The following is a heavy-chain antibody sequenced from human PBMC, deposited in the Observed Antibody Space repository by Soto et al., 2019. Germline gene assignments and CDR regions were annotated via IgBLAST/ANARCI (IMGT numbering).Heavy chain of an antibody. V-gene: IGHV4-31*02. CDR3: VRALRHPTIVYPCFAP. D-gene: IGHD3-10*01. CDR1: GASVSTGAYY. Sequence: PSETLALTXTVSGASVSTGAYYGGLVRQRPGRGLEWIGYVYESGYTYYNMSLKSRLTISLDRSNNQFSLGLTSVTAADTAVYYCVRALRHPTIVYPCFAPWGQRHMITVSS. CDR2: VYESGYT. J-gene: IGHJ5*02.